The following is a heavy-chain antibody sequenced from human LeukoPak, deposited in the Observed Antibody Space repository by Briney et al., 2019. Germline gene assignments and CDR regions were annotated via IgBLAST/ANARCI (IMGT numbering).Heavy chain of an antibody. CDR1: GYTFTSYD. CDR3: ARAKIRRNSGSYGWFDP. J-gene: IGHJ5*02. D-gene: IGHD1-26*01. CDR2: MNPNSGNT. V-gene: IGHV1-8*01. Sequence: ASVKVSCKASGYTFTSYDINWVRQATGQGLEWMGWMNPNSGNTGYAQKFQGRVTMTRNTSISTAYMELSSLRSEDTAVYYCARAKIRRNSGSYGWFDPWGQGTLVTVSS.